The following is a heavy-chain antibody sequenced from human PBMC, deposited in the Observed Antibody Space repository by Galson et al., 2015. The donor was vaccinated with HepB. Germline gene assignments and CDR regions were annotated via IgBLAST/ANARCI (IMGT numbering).Heavy chain of an antibody. CDR2: IEEDGGES. CDR3: ARGRGWIFDY. V-gene: IGHV3-7*03. J-gene: IGHJ4*02. Sequence: SLRLSCAASGFTFSGYWMHWVRQAPGKGLEWVANIEEDGGESYFVGSVKGRLAISRDNAVNSVYLQMNSLRAEDTAMYYCARGRGWIFDYWGQGTQVTVSS. D-gene: IGHD6-19*01. CDR1: GFTFSGYW.